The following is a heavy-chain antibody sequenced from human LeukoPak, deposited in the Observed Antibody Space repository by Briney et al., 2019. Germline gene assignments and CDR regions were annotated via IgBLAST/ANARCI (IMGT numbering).Heavy chain of an antibody. CDR3: ARDSRTVAGTWGLYYYYMDV. CDR2: IYRVGTT. CDR1: GFNVSSNY. J-gene: IGHJ6*03. Sequence: PGGSLRLSCAASGFNVSSNYMSWVRQAPGRGLEWVSVIYRVGTTYYADSVKGRFTISRDNSKNTLYLQMNSLRSEDTAVYYCARDSRTVAGTWGLYYYYMDVWGKGTTVTVSS. V-gene: IGHV3-53*05. D-gene: IGHD6-19*01.